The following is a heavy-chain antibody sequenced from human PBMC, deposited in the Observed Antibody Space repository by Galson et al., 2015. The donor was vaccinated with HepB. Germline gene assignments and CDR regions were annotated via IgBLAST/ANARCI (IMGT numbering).Heavy chain of an antibody. CDR1: GFTFSDHY. CDR2: TRNKANSYTT. Sequence: SLRLSCAPSGFTFSDHYMEWVRQAPGKGLEWVGRTRNKANSYTTEYAASVKGRFTISRDDSKNSLYLQMNSLKTEDTAVYYCASHHSGYEVALDIWGQGTMVTVSS. V-gene: IGHV3-72*01. J-gene: IGHJ3*02. D-gene: IGHD5-12*01. CDR3: ASHHSGYEVALDI.